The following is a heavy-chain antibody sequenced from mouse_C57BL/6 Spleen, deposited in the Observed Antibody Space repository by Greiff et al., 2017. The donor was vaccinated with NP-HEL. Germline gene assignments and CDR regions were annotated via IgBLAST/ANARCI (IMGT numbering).Heavy chain of an antibody. CDR2: INPSNGGT. CDR1: GYTFTSYW. V-gene: IGHV1-53*01. Sequence: QVHVKQPGTELVKPGASVKLSCKASGYTFTSYWMHWVKQRPGQGLEWIGNINPSNGGTNYNEKFKSKATLTVDKSSSTAYMQLSSLTSEDSAVYYCARPSSGYGYAMDYWGQGTSVTVSS. D-gene: IGHD3-2*02. CDR3: ARPSSGYGYAMDY. J-gene: IGHJ4*01.